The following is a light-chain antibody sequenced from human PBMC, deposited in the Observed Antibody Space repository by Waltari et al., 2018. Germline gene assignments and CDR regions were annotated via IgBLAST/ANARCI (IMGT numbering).Light chain of an antibody. CDR3: QTGGHGTWV. CDR1: SGHSSNI. J-gene: IGLJ3*02. CDR2: INRDGSH. Sequence: QLVLTQSPSASASLGASIKLTCTLSSGHSSNIIAWLQQQPEKGPRYLMKINRDGSHSKGDEVPDRFSGSSSGAERYLTISSLQSEDEADYYCQTGGHGTWVFGGGTKVTVL. V-gene: IGLV4-69*01.